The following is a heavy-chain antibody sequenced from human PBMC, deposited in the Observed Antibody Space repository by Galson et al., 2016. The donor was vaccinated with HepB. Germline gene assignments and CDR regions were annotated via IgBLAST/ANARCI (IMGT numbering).Heavy chain of an antibody. V-gene: IGHV3-48*02. CDR2: ISSTSDTI. J-gene: IGHJ3*01. CDR3: VRPFYDILTGSDPFDF. Sequence: SLRLSCAASGFTFSSYSMNWVRQAPGKGLEWLPYISSTSDTIYYADSVRGRFTISRDNAKNSLYLQMNNLRDEDTALYYCVRPFYDILTGSDPFDFWGQGTVGTVSS. D-gene: IGHD3-9*01. CDR1: GFTFSSYS.